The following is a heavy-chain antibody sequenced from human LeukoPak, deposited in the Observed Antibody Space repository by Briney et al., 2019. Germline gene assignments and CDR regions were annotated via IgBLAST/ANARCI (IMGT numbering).Heavy chain of an antibody. CDR1: GFTFSSYG. CDR3: AKGGPTGSNYFDF. CDR2: ISYTGTYI. D-gene: IGHD1-26*01. Sequence: GSLRLSCAASGFTFSSYGMHWVRQAPGKGLEWVSSISYTGTYIYYADSVKGRFTVSRDNSKTTLYLQMNSLRADDTAVYYCAKGGPTGSNYFDFWGQGTLVTVSS. V-gene: IGHV3-21*04. J-gene: IGHJ4*02.